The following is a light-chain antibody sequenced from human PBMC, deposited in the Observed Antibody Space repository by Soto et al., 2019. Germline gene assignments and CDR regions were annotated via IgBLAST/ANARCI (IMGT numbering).Light chain of an antibody. J-gene: IGKJ4*01. CDR2: AAS. CDR1: QSISSY. V-gene: IGKV1-39*01. Sequence: DIQMTQSPSSLSASVGDRVTITCRASQSISSYLNWYQQKPGKAPKLLIYAASSLQSGVPSRFSGSGSGTDFNFNISSLQPEDFATYYCQQSYSTLSLTFGGGTKVEIK. CDR3: QQSYSTLSLT.